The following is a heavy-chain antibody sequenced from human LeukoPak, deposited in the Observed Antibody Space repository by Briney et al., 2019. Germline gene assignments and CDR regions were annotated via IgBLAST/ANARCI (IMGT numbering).Heavy chain of an antibody. CDR2: IIPIFGTA. Sequence: SVKVSCKASGGTFSSYAISWVRQAPGQGLEWMGGIIPIFGTANYAQKFQGRVTITADESTSTAYMELSSLKSEDTAVYYCARTTYCGGDCYSLPIDYWGQGTLVTVSS. CDR3: ARTTYCGGDCYSLPIDY. J-gene: IGHJ4*02. CDR1: GGTFSSYA. D-gene: IGHD2-21*01. V-gene: IGHV1-69*13.